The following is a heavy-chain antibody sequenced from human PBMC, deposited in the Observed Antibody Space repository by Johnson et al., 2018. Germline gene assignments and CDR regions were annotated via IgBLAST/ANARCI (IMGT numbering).Heavy chain of an antibody. Sequence: VQLVQSGGGLVQPGGSLRLSCAASGFTFSDHYMDWVRQAPGKGLEWVGRTRNQANSYTREYATSVKGRFTISRDDSKNSLYLQMNSLKTEDTAVDYCARVGVGAFDIWGQGTMVTVSS. CDR1: GFTFSDHY. CDR2: TRNQANSYTR. CDR3: ARVGVGAFDI. D-gene: IGHD2-15*01. V-gene: IGHV3-72*01. J-gene: IGHJ3*02.